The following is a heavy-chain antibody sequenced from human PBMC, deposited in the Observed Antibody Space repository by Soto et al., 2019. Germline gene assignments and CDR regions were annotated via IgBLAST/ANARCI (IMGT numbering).Heavy chain of an antibody. J-gene: IGHJ6*02. CDR1: GGSISSSSYY. CDR2: IYYRGSP. V-gene: IGHV4-39*01. Sequence: NPSETLSLTCTVSGGSISSSSYYWGWIRQPPGKGLEWIGSIYYRGSPYYNPSLKSRVTISVDTSTNQLSLKLSSVTSADTAVYYCARSRPPGNYHFFYEMDVWGQGTTVTVSS. CDR3: ARSRPPGNYHFFYEMDV.